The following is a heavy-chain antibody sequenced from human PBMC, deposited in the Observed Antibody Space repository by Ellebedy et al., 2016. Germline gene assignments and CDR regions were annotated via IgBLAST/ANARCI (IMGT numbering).Heavy chain of an antibody. Sequence: GESLKISXAVSGITFSGCAMTWVRQAPGKGLECVSPIDSSGGSTNYADSVKGRFTISRDNSDNTLYLQMNSLTVDDTAVYYCAKDGPPRQAPWDVWGKGTTVTVSS. V-gene: IGHV3-23*01. CDR1: GITFSGCA. CDR2: IDSSGGST. J-gene: IGHJ6*03. CDR3: AKDGPPRQAPWDV.